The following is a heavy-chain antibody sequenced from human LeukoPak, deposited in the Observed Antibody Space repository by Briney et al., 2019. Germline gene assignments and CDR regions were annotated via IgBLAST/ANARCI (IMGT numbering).Heavy chain of an antibody. CDR3: ARGHSCGYGLFDP. CDR2: IYSSGST. D-gene: IGHD5-18*01. J-gene: IGHJ5*02. Sequence: PSETLSLTCTVSGGSISSYYWSWIRQPPGKGLEWIGYIYSSGSTNYNPSLKSRVTISVDTSNNQFSLKLSSVTAADTAAYYCARGHSCGYGLFDPWGQGTLVTVSS. CDR1: GGSISSYY. V-gene: IGHV4-59*01.